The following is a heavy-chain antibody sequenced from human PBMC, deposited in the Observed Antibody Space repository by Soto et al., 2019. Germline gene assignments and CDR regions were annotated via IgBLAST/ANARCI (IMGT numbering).Heavy chain of an antibody. J-gene: IGHJ6*02. CDR3: AKDEVRTPSLYAMDV. V-gene: IGHV3-23*01. Sequence: GGSLRLSCVASGLTFGSRAMSWVRQAPGEGLQWVATITDNGGDAKYADSVRGRFVISRDNSKKTLYLQMNSLRVEDTAVYYCAKDEVRTPSLYAMDVWGQGTTVTVSS. D-gene: IGHD3-10*01. CDR2: ITDNGGDA. CDR1: GLTFGSRA.